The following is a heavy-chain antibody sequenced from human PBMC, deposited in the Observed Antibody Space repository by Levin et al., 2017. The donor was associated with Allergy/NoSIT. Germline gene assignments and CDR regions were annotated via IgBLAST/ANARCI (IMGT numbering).Heavy chain of an antibody. J-gene: IGHJ4*02. CDR1: GGSISSSISY. Sequence: SETLSLTCTVSGGSISSSISYWGWIRQAPGKGLEWIGSIYNSGSTYYNPSLKSRVTTSVDTSKNQFSLKLSSVTAADTAVYYCARQCYGILTGYYNFHYRGQGTLVTVTS. CDR2: IYNSGST. CDR3: ARQCYGILTGYYNFHY. D-gene: IGHD3-9*01. V-gene: IGHV4-39*01.